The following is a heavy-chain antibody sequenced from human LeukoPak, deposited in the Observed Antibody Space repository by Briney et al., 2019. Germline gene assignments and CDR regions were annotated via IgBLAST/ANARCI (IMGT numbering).Heavy chain of an antibody. Sequence: GGSLRLSCAASGFTFSSYSMNWDRQAPGRGLEWVSSISSSSSYIYYADSVKGRFTISRDNAKNSLYLQMNSLRAEDTAVYYCARDSYYYDSSGFIDWGQGTLVTVSS. CDR2: ISSSSSYI. CDR1: GFTFSSYS. CDR3: ARDSYYYDSSGFID. V-gene: IGHV3-21*01. D-gene: IGHD3-22*01. J-gene: IGHJ4*02.